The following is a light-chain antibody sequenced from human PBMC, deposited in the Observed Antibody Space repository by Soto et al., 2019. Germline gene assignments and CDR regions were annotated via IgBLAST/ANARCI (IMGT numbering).Light chain of an antibody. CDR2: DAS. CDR3: QQYDNGLIT. CDR1: RSISNW. J-gene: IGKJ5*01. Sequence: DIQMTQSPSTLSASVGDRVTITCRASRSISNWLAWYQQRPGIAPKLLIFDASILQSGVPSRFSGSGSGTEFTLSISRLQTDDFATYYCQQYDNGLITFGQGTRLEIK. V-gene: IGKV1-5*01.